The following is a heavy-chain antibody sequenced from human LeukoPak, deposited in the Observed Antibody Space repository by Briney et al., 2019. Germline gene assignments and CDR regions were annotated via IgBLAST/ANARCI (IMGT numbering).Heavy chain of an antibody. J-gene: IGHJ4*02. CDR3: ARHRFGYFTPFNN. CDR1: GGSLSTYY. CDR2: IYEDGST. D-gene: IGHD3-3*01. V-gene: IGHV4-39*01. Sequence: SETLSLPCAVYGGSLSTYYWGWIRQPPGKGLEWIGSIYEDGSTYYISSLKSRLTISVDTSKNHFSLKLNSVTAADTAVYFCARHRFGYFTPFNNWGQGRLVTVSS.